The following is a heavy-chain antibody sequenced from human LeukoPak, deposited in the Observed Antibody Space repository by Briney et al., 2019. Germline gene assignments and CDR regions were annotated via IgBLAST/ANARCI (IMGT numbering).Heavy chain of an antibody. Sequence: GGSLRLSCTASEFTFGDYALSWVRQAPGKGLECVGFIRSKAYGGTTEYAASLKGRFSISRDDSKSIAYLQMNSLRAEDTAVYYCVLNNLKRSIAAAGSYGMDVWGQGTTVTVSS. CDR1: EFTFGDYA. J-gene: IGHJ6*02. V-gene: IGHV3-49*04. CDR3: VLNNLKRSIAAAGSYGMDV. CDR2: IRSKAYGGTT. D-gene: IGHD6-13*01.